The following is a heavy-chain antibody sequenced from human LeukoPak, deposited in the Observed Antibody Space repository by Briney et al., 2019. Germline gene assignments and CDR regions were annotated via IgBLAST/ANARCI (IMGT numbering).Heavy chain of an antibody. Sequence: TGGSLRLSCAASGFTFSSYSMSWVRQAPGKGLEWVSSISSSSTYIHYADSVKGRFTISRDNAKNSLYLQMNSLRAEDTAVYYCAREMDYYDSSGYCDYWGQGTLATVSS. J-gene: IGHJ4*02. CDR2: ISSSSTYI. CDR3: AREMDYYDSSGYCDY. V-gene: IGHV3-21*01. D-gene: IGHD3-22*01. CDR1: GFTFSSYS.